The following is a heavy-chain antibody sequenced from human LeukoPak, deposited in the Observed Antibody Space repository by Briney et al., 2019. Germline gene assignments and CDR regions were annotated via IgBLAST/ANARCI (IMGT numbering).Heavy chain of an antibody. V-gene: IGHV3-74*01. D-gene: IGHD1-1*01. CDR1: GFSISSYW. Sequence: GGSLRLSCEASGFSISSYWMHWVRQAPGEGPVWVSLIRSDGTSTSYADSVKGRFTISRDSAKNTLYLQMNSLRAEDTAVYYCARESAGMGNWYIDLWGRGTLVTVSS. J-gene: IGHJ2*01. CDR2: IRSDGTST. CDR3: ARESAGMGNWYIDL.